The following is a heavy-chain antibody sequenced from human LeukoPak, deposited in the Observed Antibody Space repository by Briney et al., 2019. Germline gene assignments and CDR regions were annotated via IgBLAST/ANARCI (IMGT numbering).Heavy chain of an antibody. CDR3: ARESGAAAPAL. CDR2: IKTDGSST. Sequence: PGGSLRLSGAASAFTFSSYWMYWVRQAPGKGLVWVSRIKTDGSSTGYADSVKGRFTISRDNAKNTLYLQMNSLRAEDTAVYCCARESGAAAPALWGQGTLVTVSS. J-gene: IGHJ4*02. CDR1: AFTFSSYW. V-gene: IGHV3-74*01. D-gene: IGHD6-13*01.